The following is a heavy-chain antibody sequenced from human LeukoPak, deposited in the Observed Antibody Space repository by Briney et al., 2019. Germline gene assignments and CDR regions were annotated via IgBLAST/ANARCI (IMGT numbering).Heavy chain of an antibody. CDR2: INANSGDT. D-gene: IGHD6-13*01. Sequence: ASVKVSCKASGHTFTGYYMHWVRQAPGQGLEWMGWINANSGDTNYAQKFQGRVTMTRDTSISTAYVELSRLRSDDTAVYYCARRVEAAAAYYMDVWGKGTTVTVSS. J-gene: IGHJ6*03. V-gene: IGHV1-2*02. CDR3: ARRVEAAAAYYMDV. CDR1: GHTFTGYY.